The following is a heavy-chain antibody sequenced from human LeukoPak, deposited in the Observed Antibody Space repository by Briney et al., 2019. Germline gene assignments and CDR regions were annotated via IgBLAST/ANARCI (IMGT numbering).Heavy chain of an antibody. V-gene: IGHV4-39*07. CDR1: GGSINSSSYY. D-gene: IGHD6-6*01. Sequence: PSETLSLTCTVSGGSINSSSYYWGWIRQPPGKGLEWIGSIYYSGSTYYNPSLKSRVTISVDTSKNQFSLKLSSVTAADTAVYYCARYRLRSSSSFDYWGQGTLVTVSS. CDR2: IYYSGST. CDR3: ARYRLRSSSSFDY. J-gene: IGHJ4*02.